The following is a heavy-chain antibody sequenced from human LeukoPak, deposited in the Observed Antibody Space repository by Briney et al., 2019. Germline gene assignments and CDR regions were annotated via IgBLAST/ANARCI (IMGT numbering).Heavy chain of an antibody. J-gene: IGHJ4*02. V-gene: IGHV4-61*08. D-gene: IGHD3-9*01. CDR2: IYYSGST. CDR1: GGSISSGGYY. Sequence: SETLSLTCTVSGGSISSGGYYWSWIRQPPGKGLEWIGYIYYSGSTNYNPSLKSRVTISVDTSKNQFSLKLSSVTAADTAVYYCATGPYYDILTGLQYYFDYWGQGTLVTVSS. CDR3: ATGPYYDILTGLQYYFDY.